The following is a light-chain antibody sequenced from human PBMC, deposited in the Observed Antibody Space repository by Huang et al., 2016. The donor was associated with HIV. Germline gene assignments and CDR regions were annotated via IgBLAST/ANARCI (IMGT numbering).Light chain of an antibody. Sequence: ETVMAQSPATLSASPGERATLACRASQNVNGNLAWYHLKPGQAPRLLMYSVSARATGVPARFSGSGSGTDFNLTISGLQSEDFALYFCQQYDGWPLTFGGGTQVEIK. V-gene: IGKV3-15*01. J-gene: IGKJ4*01. CDR2: SVS. CDR1: QNVNGN. CDR3: QQYDGWPLT.